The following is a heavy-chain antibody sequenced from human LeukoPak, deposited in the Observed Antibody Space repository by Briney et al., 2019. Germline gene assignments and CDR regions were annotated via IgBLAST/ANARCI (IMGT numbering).Heavy chain of an antibody. Sequence: PGGSLRLSCTASGFTFRHYNINWFRQAPGRGLEWVGFIRSKADGGTTEYAASVKGRFTISRDDSKNVAYLQINNLGAEDTALYFCARDARPYGHDFDSWGQGTLVTVSS. CDR1: GFTFRHYN. V-gene: IGHV3-49*03. CDR2: IRSKADGGTT. J-gene: IGHJ4*02. CDR3: ARDARPYGHDFDS. D-gene: IGHD4-17*01.